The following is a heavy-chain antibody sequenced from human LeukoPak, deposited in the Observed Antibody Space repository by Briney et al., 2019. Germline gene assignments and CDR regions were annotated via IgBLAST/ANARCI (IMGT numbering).Heavy chain of an antibody. CDR2: ISAYNGNT. CDR3: ARDRAGYILTGYFPFDY. D-gene: IGHD3-9*01. Sequence: GASVKVSCKASGYTFTSYGISWVRQAPGQGLEWMGWISAYNGNTNYAQKLQGRVTMTTDTSTSTAYMELRSLRSDDTAVYYCARDRAGYILTGYFPFDYWGQGTLVTVSS. J-gene: IGHJ4*02. CDR1: GYTFTSYG. V-gene: IGHV1-18*01.